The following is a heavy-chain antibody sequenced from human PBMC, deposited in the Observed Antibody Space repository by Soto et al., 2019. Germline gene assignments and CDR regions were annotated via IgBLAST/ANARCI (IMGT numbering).Heavy chain of an antibody. CDR1: GFNFRSFW. V-gene: IGHV3-7*03. CDR3: ARSDI. J-gene: IGHJ6*02. Sequence: GGSLRLSCAASGFNFRSFWMSWVRQAPGKGLEWVANIKQDGSETSYLDSVKGRFTIARDNAEDSLYLQMNSLRADDTAIYYCARSDIWGRGTTVTVSS. CDR2: IKQDGSET.